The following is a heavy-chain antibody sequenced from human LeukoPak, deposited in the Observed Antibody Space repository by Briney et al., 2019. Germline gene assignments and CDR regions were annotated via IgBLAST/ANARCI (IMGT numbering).Heavy chain of an antibody. J-gene: IGHJ5*02. CDR1: GYSLSNYW. V-gene: IGHV5-51*01. Sequence: GESLKISCKGSGYSLSNYWIGWVRQMPGKGLEWMGIIFPADSDTKYSPSFQGQVTISADKSINTAYLQWSSLQASDTAIYYCARPLSVAGEGFDPWGQGTLVTVSS. CDR3: ARPLSVAGEGFDP. CDR2: IFPADSDT. D-gene: IGHD6-19*01.